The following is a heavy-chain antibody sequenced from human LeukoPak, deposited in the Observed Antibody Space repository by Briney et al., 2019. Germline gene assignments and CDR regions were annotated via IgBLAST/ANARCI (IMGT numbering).Heavy chain of an antibody. CDR2: ISAYNGNT. D-gene: IGHD3-22*01. V-gene: IGHV1-18*01. Sequence: ASVKVSCKASGYTFTNYGISWVRQAPGQGLEWMGWISAYNGNTNYAQKLQDRVTMTTDTSTSTAYMELRSPRSDDTAIYYCATLNEYYDSSGYYPGMFDYWGQGTLVTVSS. CDR1: GYTFTNYG. J-gene: IGHJ4*02. CDR3: ATLNEYYDSSGYYPGMFDY.